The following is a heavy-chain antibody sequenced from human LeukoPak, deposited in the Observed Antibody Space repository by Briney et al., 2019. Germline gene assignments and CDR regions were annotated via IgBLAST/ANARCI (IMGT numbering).Heavy chain of an antibody. V-gene: IGHV3-7*01. CDR2: IKQDGSEK. J-gene: IGHJ4*02. CDR1: GFTFSNYW. D-gene: IGHD1-26*01. CDR3: ATPQRYSWDY. Sequence: GGSLRLSCAASGFTFSNYWMSWVRQAPGKGLEWVANIKQDGSEKHYVDSVKGRFTISRDNAKNSLYLQMDSLRAEDTAVYYCATPQRYSWDYWGQGTLVTVSS.